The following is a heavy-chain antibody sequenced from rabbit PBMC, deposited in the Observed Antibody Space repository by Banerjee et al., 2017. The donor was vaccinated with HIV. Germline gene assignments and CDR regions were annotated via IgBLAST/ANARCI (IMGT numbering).Heavy chain of an antibody. Sequence: QSLEESGGDLVKPGASLTLTCTASGFSFSNNYVMCWVRQAPGKGLEWIACIDVGSGSTWYASWAKGRFTISKTSSTTVTLQMTSLTAADTATYFCARDFHSDGAWYSFDLWGPGTLVTVS. V-gene: IGHV1S40*01. CDR3: ARDFHSDGAWYSFDL. CDR2: IDVGSGST. CDR1: GFSFSNNYV. J-gene: IGHJ4*01. D-gene: IGHD6-1*01.